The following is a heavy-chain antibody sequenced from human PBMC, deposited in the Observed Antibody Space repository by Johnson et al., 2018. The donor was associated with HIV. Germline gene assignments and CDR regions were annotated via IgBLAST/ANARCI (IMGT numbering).Heavy chain of an antibody. CDR3: ARECEPAGLAFDI. D-gene: IGHD1-14*01. J-gene: IGHJ3*02. Sequence: QVQLVESGGGVVQPGRSLRLSCAASGFTFSSYAMHWVRQAPGKGLEWVAVIYSAGSTYYADSVKGRFTISRDNSKNTLYLQMNSLRGEDTAVYYCARECEPAGLAFDIWGQVTMVTVSS. CDR2: IYSAGST. CDR1: GFTFSSYA. V-gene: IGHV3-30*14.